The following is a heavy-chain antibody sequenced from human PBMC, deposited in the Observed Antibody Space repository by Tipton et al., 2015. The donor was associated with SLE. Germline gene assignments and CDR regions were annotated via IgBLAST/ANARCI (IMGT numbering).Heavy chain of an antibody. CDR3: ARVTTVTVLDI. D-gene: IGHD4-11*01. Sequence: TLSLTCTVSGGSLSGFHWSWIRQSPGKGLEWIGYIYDSESTNYNPSLKSRVTISVDTSKNQFSLKLSSVTAADTAVYYCARVTTVTVLDIWGQGTMVTVSS. CDR1: GGSLSGFH. V-gene: IGHV4-59*08. CDR2: IYDSEST. J-gene: IGHJ3*02.